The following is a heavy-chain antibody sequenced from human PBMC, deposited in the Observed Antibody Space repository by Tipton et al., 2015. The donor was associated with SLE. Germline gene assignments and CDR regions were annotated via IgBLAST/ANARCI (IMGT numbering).Heavy chain of an antibody. CDR3: ARFHVKSYYEFDC. V-gene: IGHV4-59*12. J-gene: IGHJ4*02. CDR1: GGSISSYY. D-gene: IGHD3-10*01. Sequence: TLSLTCTVSGGSISSYYWSWIRQPPGKGLEWIGYIYYSGSTNYHPSLKSRVTISVDTSKNQFSLKLSSVTAADTAVYYCARFHVKSYYEFDCWGQGTLVTVSS. CDR2: IYYSGST.